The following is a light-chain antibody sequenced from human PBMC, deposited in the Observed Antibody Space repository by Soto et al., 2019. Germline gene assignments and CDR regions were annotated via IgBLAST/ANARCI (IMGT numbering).Light chain of an antibody. CDR2: DVS. V-gene: IGLV2-14*01. Sequence: QSVLTQPASVSESPGQSITISCTGTSSDVGGYNYVSWYQRHPGKAPKLMIYDVSNRPSGVSNRFSGSKSGNTASLTISGLQAEDEDDYYCSSYTSSSTLYVFGTGTKVTVL. J-gene: IGLJ1*01. CDR3: SSYTSSSTLYV. CDR1: SSDVGGYNY.